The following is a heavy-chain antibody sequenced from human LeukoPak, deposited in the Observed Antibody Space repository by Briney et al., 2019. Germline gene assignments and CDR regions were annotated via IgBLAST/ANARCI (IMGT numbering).Heavy chain of an antibody. J-gene: IGHJ4*02. Sequence: SETLSLTCTVTGDSISPHYWSWIRQPPGKGLEWIGYIYYSGSTHYTPSLKSRVTISVDTSKNQFSLRLSSVTAADTAVYYCARHPFNYPFDYWGQGTLVTVSS. CDR3: ARHPFNYPFDY. V-gene: IGHV4-59*08. CDR2: IYYSGST. D-gene: IGHD5-24*01. CDR1: GDSISPHY.